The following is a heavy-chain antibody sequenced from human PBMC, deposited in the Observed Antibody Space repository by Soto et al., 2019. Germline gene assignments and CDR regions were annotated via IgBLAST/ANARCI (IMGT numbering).Heavy chain of an antibody. CDR1: GFTFSSYA. CDR2: ISGSGGST. V-gene: IGHV3-23*01. J-gene: IGHJ4*02. D-gene: IGHD2-15*01. CDR3: ANLWECSGGSCYSGLNY. Sequence: EVQLLESGGGLVQPGGSLRLSCAASGFTFSSYAMSWVRQAPGKGLEWVSAISGSGGSTYYADSVKGRFTISRDNSKNTLYLQMNRLGAEDTAVYYCANLWECSGGSCYSGLNYWGQGTLVTVSS.